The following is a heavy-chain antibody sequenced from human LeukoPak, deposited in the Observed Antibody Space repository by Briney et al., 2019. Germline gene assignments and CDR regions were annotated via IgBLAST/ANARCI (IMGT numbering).Heavy chain of an antibody. V-gene: IGHV3-7*03. J-gene: IGHJ4*02. D-gene: IGHD6-6*01. CDR1: GFTFSSQW. Sequence: GGSLRLSCAASGFTFSSQWMGWVRKAPGKGLEWVANVNQGGTEKFYVDSVKGRFTISRDNAKNSLYLQMNSLRGEDMALYYCAKGLVGSSIADFFDYWGQGILVTVSS. CDR2: VNQGGTEK. CDR3: AKGLVGSSIADFFDY.